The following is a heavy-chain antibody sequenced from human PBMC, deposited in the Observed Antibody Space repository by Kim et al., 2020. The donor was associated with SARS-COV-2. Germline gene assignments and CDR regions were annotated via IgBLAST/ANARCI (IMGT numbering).Heavy chain of an antibody. CDR1: GFTFSSYA. J-gene: IGHJ4*02. V-gene: IGHV3-23*01. D-gene: IGHD3-9*01. CDR3: AKVYTRPNDHRLRYFDWLLHAFDY. Sequence: GGSLRLSCAASGFTFSSYAMSWVRQAPGKGLEWVSAISGSGGSTYYADSVKGRFTISRDNSKNTLYLQMNSLRAEDTAVYYCAKVYTRPNDHRLRYFDWLLHAFDYWGQGTLVTVSS. CDR2: ISGSGGST.